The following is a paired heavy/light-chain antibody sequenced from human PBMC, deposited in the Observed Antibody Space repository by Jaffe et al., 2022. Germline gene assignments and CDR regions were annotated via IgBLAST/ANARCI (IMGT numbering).Heavy chain of an antibody. CDR2: IYTSGST. Sequence: QVQLQESGPGLVKPSQTLSLTCTVSGGSISSGSYYWSWIRQPAGKGLEWIGRIYTSGSTNYNPSLKSRVTISVDTSKNQFSLKLSSVTAADTAVYYCARDIEENYYDSSGYYLDYWGQGTLVTVSS. CDR1: GGSISSGSYY. J-gene: IGHJ4*02. D-gene: IGHD3-22*01. V-gene: IGHV4-61*02. CDR3: ARDIEENYYDSSGYYLDY.
Light chain of an antibody. CDR2: DVS. CDR1: SSDVGGYNY. CDR3: CSYAGSYTSRV. J-gene: IGLJ3*02. V-gene: IGLV2-11*01. Sequence: QSALTQPRSVSGSPGQSVTISCTGTSSDVGGYNYVSWYQQHPGKAPKLMIYDVSKRPSGVPDRFSGSKSGNTASLTISGLQAEDEADYYCCSYAGSYTSRVFGGGTKLTVL.